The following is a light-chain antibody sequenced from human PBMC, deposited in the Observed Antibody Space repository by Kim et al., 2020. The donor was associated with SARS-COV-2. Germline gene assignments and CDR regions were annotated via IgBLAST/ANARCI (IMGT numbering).Light chain of an antibody. V-gene: IGKV4-1*01. Sequence: ATINCQSSQSVLYSSNNKNYLAWYQQKPGQPPQLLIYWASTRESGVPDRFSGSGSGTDFTLTISSLQAEDVAVYYCQQYYSTPLTFGGGTKVDIK. CDR2: WAS. CDR3: QQYYSTPLT. J-gene: IGKJ4*01. CDR1: QSVLYSSNNKNY.